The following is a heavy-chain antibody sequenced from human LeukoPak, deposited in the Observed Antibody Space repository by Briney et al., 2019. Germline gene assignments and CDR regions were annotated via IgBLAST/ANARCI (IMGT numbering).Heavy chain of an antibody. J-gene: IGHJ3*02. CDR1: GYTFSNSC. Sequence: GESLQISCNGSGYTFSNSCIGWVRHMPGKGLDWMGFNYPADSDTRYSPYFHGQVAISADKSITTASLRWSSLKASDTGIYYCARLLDSSLWTCAFYIWGQGTMVTVSS. V-gene: IGHV5-51*01. D-gene: IGHD6-19*01. CDR3: ARLLDSSLWTCAFYI. CDR2: NYPADSDT.